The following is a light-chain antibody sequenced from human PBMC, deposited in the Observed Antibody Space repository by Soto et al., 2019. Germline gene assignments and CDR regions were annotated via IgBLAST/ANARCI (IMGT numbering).Light chain of an antibody. CDR3: QQSFTTPAT. CDR1: QTSNNY. CDR2: SAS. J-gene: IGKJ5*01. Sequence: DIQMTQSPSSLSASVGDRVTITCRASQTSNNYLNWYQKRPGKAPNLLIYSASSLQSGVPSRFSGRGSGTEFTLTINSLQPEDIATYYCQQSFTTPATFGQGTRLEIK. V-gene: IGKV1-39*01.